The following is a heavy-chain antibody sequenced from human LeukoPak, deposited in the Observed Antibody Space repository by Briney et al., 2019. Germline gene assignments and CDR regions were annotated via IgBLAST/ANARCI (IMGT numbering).Heavy chain of an antibody. CDR3: ARIPIVGATTPDY. CDR2: MYYSGSI. J-gene: IGHJ4*02. Sequence: SETLSLTCVVSGGSIRTSSYYWAWIRQPPGKGLEWIVSMYYSGSIYYNSSLKSRITVSADTSKNQLSLKLSSVTAADTAVYYCARIPIVGATTPDYWGQGTLVTVSS. CDR1: GGSIRTSSYY. V-gene: IGHV4-39*01. D-gene: IGHD1-26*01.